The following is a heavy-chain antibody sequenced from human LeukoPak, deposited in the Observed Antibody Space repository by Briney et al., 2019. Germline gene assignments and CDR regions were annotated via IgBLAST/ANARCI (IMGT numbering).Heavy chain of an antibody. CDR2: ISAYNGNT. D-gene: IGHD1-26*01. J-gene: IGHJ4*02. CDR1: GYTFTSYG. Sequence: ASVKVSCKASGYTFTSYGISWVRQAPGQGLEWMGWISAYNGNTNYAQKLQGRVTMTTDTSTSTAYMELRSLRSDDTAVYYCARVGPSGSYYGVVDYWGQGTLVTVSS. CDR3: ARVGPSGSYYGVVDY. V-gene: IGHV1-18*01.